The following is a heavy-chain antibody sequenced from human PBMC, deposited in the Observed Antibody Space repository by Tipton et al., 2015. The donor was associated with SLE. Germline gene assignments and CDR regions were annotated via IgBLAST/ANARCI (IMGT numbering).Heavy chain of an antibody. Sequence: LRLSCSVSGASISRGSYYWTWVRQPAGKGPEYIGRIYSTGDINYNPALKSRVTILADTSKDQFSLKLSSVTAADTAMYYCARYSYFAAAFDIWGQGTLVTVSS. CDR2: IYSTGDI. CDR3: ARYSYFAAAFDI. V-gene: IGHV4-61*02. CDR1: GASISRGSYY. J-gene: IGHJ3*02. D-gene: IGHD5-18*01.